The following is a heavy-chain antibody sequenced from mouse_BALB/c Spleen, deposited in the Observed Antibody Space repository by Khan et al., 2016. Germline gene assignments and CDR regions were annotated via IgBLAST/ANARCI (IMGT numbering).Heavy chain of an antibody. CDR1: GFTFSSYA. V-gene: IGHV5-6-5*01. J-gene: IGHJ2*01. CDR3: ARGYYDYGY. D-gene: IGHD2-4*01. Sequence: EVELVESGGGLVKPGGSLKLSCAASGFTFSSYAMSWVRQTPEKRLEWVASISSGGSTYYPDSVKGRFTISRDHARNILYLQVSSLRSEDTVMYYCARGYYDYGYWGQVTTLTVSS. CDR2: ISSGGST.